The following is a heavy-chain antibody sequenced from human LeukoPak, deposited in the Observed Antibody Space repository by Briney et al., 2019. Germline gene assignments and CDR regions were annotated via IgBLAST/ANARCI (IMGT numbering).Heavy chain of an antibody. CDR2: IIPIFGTA. CDR1: GGTFSSYA. CDR3: ASHRTGRFGELLPFDY. Sequence: SVKVSCKASGGTFSSYAISWVRQAPGQGLEWMGGIIPIFGTANYAQKFQGRVTITADESTSTAYMELSSLRSEDTAVYYCASHRTGRFGELLPFDYWGQGTLVTVSS. V-gene: IGHV1-69*13. D-gene: IGHD3-10*01. J-gene: IGHJ4*02.